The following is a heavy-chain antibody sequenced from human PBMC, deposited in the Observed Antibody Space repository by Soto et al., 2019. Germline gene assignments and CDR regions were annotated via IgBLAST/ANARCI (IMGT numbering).Heavy chain of an antibody. J-gene: IGHJ6*02. D-gene: IGHD3-22*01. CDR2: LICSGGSR. V-gene: IGHV3-23*01. CDR3: ARSFEGYYESSGRPLPGGMDV. Sequence: LRLSCAASGFTFCSYPMKLVRRPPAKGLEWVLALICSGGSRYYADSVTGRFTIPIDNSKNTVYLPMNSLRAEVTAVYYCARSFEGYYESSGRPLPGGMDVWGQGTTVTVSS. CDR1: GFTFCSYP.